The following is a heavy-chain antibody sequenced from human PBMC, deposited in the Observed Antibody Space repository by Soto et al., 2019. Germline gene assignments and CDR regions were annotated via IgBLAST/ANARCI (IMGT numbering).Heavy chain of an antibody. CDR3: AIDIGSSTVVSGISQEGYFDS. D-gene: IGHD6-19*01. CDR2: IWYDGSNA. Sequence: QVQLVESGGGVVQPGRSLRLSCAASGFTFSIFGMHWVRQAPGKGLEWAAIIWYDGSNAYYADSVRGRFTISRDNSKNTVYLQMNSLRAEDTAVYYCAIDIGSSTVVSGISQEGYFDSWGQGTLVTVSS. CDR1: GFTFSIFG. V-gene: IGHV3-33*01. J-gene: IGHJ4*02.